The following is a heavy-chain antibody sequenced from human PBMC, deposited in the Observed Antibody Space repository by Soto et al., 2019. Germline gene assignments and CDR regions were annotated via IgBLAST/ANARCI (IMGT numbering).Heavy chain of an antibody. Sequence: SVKVSCKASGGTFSSYAISWVRQAPGQGLEWMGGIIPILGIANYAQRFQGRVTITADKSTSTAYMELSSLRSEDTAVYYCARGIAAAEPPYYYYYMDVWGKGTTVTVSS. CDR3: ARGIAAAEPPYYYYYMDV. D-gene: IGHD6-13*01. V-gene: IGHV1-69*10. CDR1: GGTFSSYA. CDR2: IIPILGIA. J-gene: IGHJ6*03.